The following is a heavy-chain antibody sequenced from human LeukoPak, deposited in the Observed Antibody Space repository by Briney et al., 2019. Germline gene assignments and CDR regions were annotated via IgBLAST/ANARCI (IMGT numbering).Heavy chain of an antibody. Sequence: PSETLSLTCTVSGGSISSYHWSWIRQLPGKGLEWIGYIYYSGSTNYNPSLKSRVTISVDTSKNQFSLKLSSVTAADTAVYYCARHARGYSGYERWFDPWGQGTLVTVSS. D-gene: IGHD5-12*01. CDR2: IYYSGST. CDR3: ARHARGYSGYERWFDP. V-gene: IGHV4-59*08. J-gene: IGHJ5*02. CDR1: GGSISSYH.